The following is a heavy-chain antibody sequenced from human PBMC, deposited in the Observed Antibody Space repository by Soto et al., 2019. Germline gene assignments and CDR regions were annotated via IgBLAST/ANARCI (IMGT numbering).Heavy chain of an antibody. J-gene: IGHJ3*02. V-gene: IGHV3-66*01. D-gene: IGHD3-10*01. Sequence: GWSLRLCCAASGFTVSSNYMSWVRQAPGKGLEWVSVIYSGGSTYYADSVKGRFTISRDNSKNTMYLQMNSLRAEDTAVYYCARDKGFGSGRPGAFDIWGQGTMDTVSS. CDR3: ARDKGFGSGRPGAFDI. CDR2: IYSGGST. CDR1: GFTVSSNY.